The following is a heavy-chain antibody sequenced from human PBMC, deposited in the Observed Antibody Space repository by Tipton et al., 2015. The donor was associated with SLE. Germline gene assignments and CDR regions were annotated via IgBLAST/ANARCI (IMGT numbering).Heavy chain of an antibody. D-gene: IGHD2-8*02. V-gene: IGHV3-7*01. CDR3: AKDSQIVLVVAAMDGSFDY. CDR1: GFTFNTYW. CDR2: IKQDGSEK. J-gene: IGHJ4*02. Sequence: SLRLSCVASGFTFNTYWMSWVRQAPGKGLEWVANIKQDGSEKFYVDSVKGRFTISRDNSNNTLYLQMSGLRAEDTAVYYCAKDSQIVLVVAAMDGSFDYWGQGTLVTVSS.